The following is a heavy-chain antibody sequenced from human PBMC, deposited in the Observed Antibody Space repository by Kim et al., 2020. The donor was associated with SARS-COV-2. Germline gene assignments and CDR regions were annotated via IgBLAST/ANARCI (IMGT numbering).Heavy chain of an antibody. Sequence: TNYNPPLKSRVTISVDKSKNPVSLNLNSVTAADTAVYYCSGSSGWYRLDYWGQGTLVTVSS. D-gene: IGHD6-19*01. CDR2: T. CDR3: SGSSGWYRLDY. V-gene: IGHV4-4*02. J-gene: IGHJ4*02.